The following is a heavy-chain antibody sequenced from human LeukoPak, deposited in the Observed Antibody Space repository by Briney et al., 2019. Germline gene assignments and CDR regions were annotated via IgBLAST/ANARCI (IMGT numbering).Heavy chain of an antibody. J-gene: IGHJ6*02. V-gene: IGHV1-24*01. CDR2: FDPEDGET. Sequence: ASVNVSCKVSGYTLTELSMHLVRQPPGKGLEWMGGFDPEDGETIYAQKFQGRVTITADESTSTAYMELSSLRSEDTAVYYCASRCITGTRHYYYYYGMDVWGQGTTVTVSS. D-gene: IGHD1-20*01. CDR3: ASRCITGTRHYYYYYGMDV. CDR1: GYTLTELS.